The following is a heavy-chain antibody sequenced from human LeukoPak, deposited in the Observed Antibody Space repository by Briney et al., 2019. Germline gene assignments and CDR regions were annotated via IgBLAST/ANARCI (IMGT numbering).Heavy chain of an antibody. D-gene: IGHD2-15*01. V-gene: IGHV4-59*01. CDR2: IYYSGST. Sequence: SETLSLTCTVSGGSISSYYWSWIRQPPGKGLEWIGYIYYSGSTNYNPSPKSRVTISVDTSKNQFSLKLSSVTAADTAVYYCARALGGCSGGSCGYYFDYWGQGTLVTVSS. CDR3: ARALGGCSGGSCGYYFDY. CDR1: GGSISSYY. J-gene: IGHJ4*02.